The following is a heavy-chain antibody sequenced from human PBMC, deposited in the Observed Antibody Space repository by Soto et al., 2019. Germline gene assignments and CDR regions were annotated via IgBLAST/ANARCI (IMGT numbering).Heavy chain of an antibody. D-gene: IGHD3-3*01. V-gene: IGHV4-39*01. CDR2: IYDSGST. J-gene: IGHJ6*02. CDR1: GGSISSSSYY. Sequence: SETLSLTCTVSGGSISSSSYYWGWIRQPPGKGLEWIGSIYDSGSTYYNPSLKSRVTISVDTSKNQFSLKLSSVTAADTAVYYCARLSTIFGRYGMDVWGQGTTVTVSS. CDR3: ARLSTIFGRYGMDV.